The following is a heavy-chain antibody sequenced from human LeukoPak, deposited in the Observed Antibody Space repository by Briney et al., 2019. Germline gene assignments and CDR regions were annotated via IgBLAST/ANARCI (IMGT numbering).Heavy chain of an antibody. J-gene: IGHJ4*02. V-gene: IGHV3-30*02. CDR2: IRYDGSNK. CDR1: GFTFSSYG. CDR3: AKDLRSYYDSSGSIPGDY. D-gene: IGHD3-22*01. Sequence: GGSLRLSCAASGFTFSSYGMHWVRQAPGKGLEWAAFIRYDGSNKYYADSVKGRFTISRDNSKNTLYLQMNSLRAEDTAVYYCAKDLRSYYDSSGSIPGDYWGQGTLVTVSS.